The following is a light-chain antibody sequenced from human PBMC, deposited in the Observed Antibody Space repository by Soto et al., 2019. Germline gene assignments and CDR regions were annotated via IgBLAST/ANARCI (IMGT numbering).Light chain of an antibody. CDR1: GSVVGGFDS. Sequence: QAVLTQPRSVSRAPGQSVTLSCTGTGSVVGGFDSVSWYQQHPGKAPKLMIYDVSKRPSGVPDRFSGSKSGNTASLTISGLQAEDEADYYCCSYAGTYTYVFGTGTKVTVL. CDR2: DVS. CDR3: CSYAGTYTYV. V-gene: IGLV2-11*01. J-gene: IGLJ1*01.